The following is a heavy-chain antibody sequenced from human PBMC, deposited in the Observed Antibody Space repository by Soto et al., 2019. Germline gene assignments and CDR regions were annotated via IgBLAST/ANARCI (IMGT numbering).Heavy chain of an antibody. V-gene: IGHV4-39*01. CDR2: IYFAGNT. CDR1: GCSISSNSHY. D-gene: IGHD1-1*01. J-gene: IGHJ5*02. Sequence: PSETLSLTCTVSGCSISSNSHYWAWIRQPPGKGLEFLGNIYFAGNTNYNPSLQSRVTISVDTSRNRFSLRLSSVTAPDTAVYYGARRTNWIDVLDPWGQGTLVTVSS. CDR3: ARRTNWIDVLDP.